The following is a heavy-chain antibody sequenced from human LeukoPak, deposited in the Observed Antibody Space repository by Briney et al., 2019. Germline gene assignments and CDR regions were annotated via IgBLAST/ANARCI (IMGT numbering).Heavy chain of an antibody. V-gene: IGHV1-69*01. CDR3: TIGPFCGVDCYAVDY. J-gene: IGHJ4*02. CDR1: GGMFSTYA. CDR2: IIPISTTA. Sequence: SVKVSCKASGGMFSTYAISWVRQAPGQGPEWMGGIIPISTTANYAQKFQGRVTITSDEFTRTAYMEVYSLKCEDTAVYYCTIGPFCGVDCYAVDYWGQGTLVTVSS. D-gene: IGHD2-21*02.